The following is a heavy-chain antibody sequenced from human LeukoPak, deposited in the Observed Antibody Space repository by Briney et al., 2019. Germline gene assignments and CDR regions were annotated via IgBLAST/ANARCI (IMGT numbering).Heavy chain of an antibody. J-gene: IGHJ4*02. CDR3: AKDRRGRQLWSQTDS. V-gene: IGHV3-43*02. D-gene: IGHD5-18*01. CDR2: IRGDGRTR. Sequence: GGSVRLSCAASGFTFDDFAMHWIRQAPGKGLEGVALIRGDGRTRYYTDSVKGRFTISRDNSNSSLYLQMNSLRAEDSALYYCAKDRRGRQLWSQTDSWGQGTLVTVSS. CDR1: GFTFDDFA.